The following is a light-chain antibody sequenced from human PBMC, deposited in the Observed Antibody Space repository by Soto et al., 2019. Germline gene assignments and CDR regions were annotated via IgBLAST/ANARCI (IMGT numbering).Light chain of an antibody. CDR2: DVS. V-gene: IGLV2-14*01. J-gene: IGLJ2*01. CDR1: SSDVGGYTY. CDR3: SSYTSSSTPYVV. Sequence: QSALTQPASVSGSPGQSITISCTGTSSDVGGYTYVSWYQQHPGKAPKLMIYDVSNRPSGVSNRFSGSKSGNTASLTSSGLQAEDEADYYCSSYTSSSTPYVVFGGGTKVTVL.